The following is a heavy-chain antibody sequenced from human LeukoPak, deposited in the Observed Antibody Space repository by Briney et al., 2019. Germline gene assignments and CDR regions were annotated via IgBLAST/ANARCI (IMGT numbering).Heavy chain of an antibody. CDR1: GFTFSSYW. Sequence: GGSLRLSCAASGFTFSSYWMSWVRQAPGKGLEWVANIKQDGSEKYYVDSVKGRFTISRDNAKNSLYLQMNSLRAEDTAAYYCARDTAIVGDSFDYWGQGTLVTVSS. J-gene: IGHJ4*02. D-gene: IGHD1-26*01. V-gene: IGHV3-7*01. CDR3: ARDTAIVGDSFDY. CDR2: IKQDGSEK.